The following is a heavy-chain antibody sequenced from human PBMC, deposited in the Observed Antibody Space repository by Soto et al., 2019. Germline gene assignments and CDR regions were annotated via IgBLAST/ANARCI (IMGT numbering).Heavy chain of an antibody. V-gene: IGHV3-53*01. Sequence: RSLRLSCAASGLTFSSNYMSWVRQAPGKGLEWVSVIYSVGSTYYADSLKGRFTISRDNSKNTLYLQMNSLRAEDTAVYYCARSPLGGAFSWFDPWGQGTLVTVPQ. CDR3: ARSPLGGAFSWFDP. CDR2: IYSVGST. CDR1: GLTFSSNY. D-gene: IGHD3-10*01. J-gene: IGHJ5*02.